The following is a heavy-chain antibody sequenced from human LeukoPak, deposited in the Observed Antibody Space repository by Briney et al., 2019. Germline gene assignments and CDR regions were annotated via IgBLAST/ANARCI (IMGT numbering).Heavy chain of an antibody. D-gene: IGHD6-13*01. V-gene: IGHV3-13*01. CDR3: ARSAYSSTWYSRYFDL. CDR2: IGTAGEI. CDR1: GFTFSSYD. Sequence: PGGSLRLYCAASGFTFSSYDIHWVRHATGKGLEWVSGIGTAGEIYYPGSVKGRFTISRENAKNSLYLQMNSLRAGDTAVYYCARSAYSSTWYSRYFDLWGRGTLVTVSS. J-gene: IGHJ2*01.